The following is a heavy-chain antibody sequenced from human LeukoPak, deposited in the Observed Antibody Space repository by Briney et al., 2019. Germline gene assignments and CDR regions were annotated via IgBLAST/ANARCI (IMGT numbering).Heavy chain of an antibody. V-gene: IGHV1-46*01. CDR1: GYTFTSYY. D-gene: IGHD3-9*01. CDR2: INPSGGST. Sequence: ASVKVSCKASGYTFTSYYMHWVRQAPGQGLEWMGIINPSGGSTSYAQKFQGRVTMTRDTSTSTVYMELSSLRSEDTAVYYCAKDHGEPVLRYFDWLSLYYFDYWGQGTLVTVSS. J-gene: IGHJ4*02. CDR3: AKDHGEPVLRYFDWLSLYYFDY.